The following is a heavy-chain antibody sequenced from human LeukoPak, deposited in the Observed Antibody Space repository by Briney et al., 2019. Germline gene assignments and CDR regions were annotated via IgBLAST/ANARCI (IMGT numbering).Heavy chain of an antibody. CDR1: GFTFTTYW. CDR3: ARDGGGYDS. V-gene: IGHV3-7*01. J-gene: IGHJ5*01. D-gene: IGHD5-24*01. Sequence: TGGSLRLTCAASGFTFTTYWMSWVRQTPEKGLEWVANIKEDGSRGYYVDSVKGRFTISRDNAKNLLYLQMKSLRAEDTATYYCARDGGGYDSWGQGTLVTVSS. CDR2: IKEDGSRG.